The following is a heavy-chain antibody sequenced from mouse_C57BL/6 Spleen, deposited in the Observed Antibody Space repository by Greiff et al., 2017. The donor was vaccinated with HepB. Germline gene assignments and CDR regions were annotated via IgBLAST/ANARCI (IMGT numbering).Heavy chain of an antibody. D-gene: IGHD1-1*01. V-gene: IGHV1-4*01. CDR3: ARSAICYYVSRESGAMDY. CDR1: GYTFTSYT. CDR2: INPSSGYT. Sequence: QVQLQQSGAELARPGASVKMSCKASGYTFTSYTMHWVKQRPGQGLEWIGYINPSSGYTKYNQKFKDKATLTADKSSSTAYMQLSSLTSEDSAVYYCARSAICYYVSRESGAMDYWGQGTSVTVSS. J-gene: IGHJ4*01.